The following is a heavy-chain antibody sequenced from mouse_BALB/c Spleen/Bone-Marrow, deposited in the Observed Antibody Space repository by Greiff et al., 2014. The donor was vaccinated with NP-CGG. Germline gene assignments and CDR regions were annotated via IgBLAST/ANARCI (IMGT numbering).Heavy chain of an antibody. D-gene: IGHD2-4*01. CDR1: GFNIKDTY. J-gene: IGHJ1*01. Sequence: VQLKESGAELVKPGASVKLSCTASGFNIKDTYMHWVKQRPEQGLEWIGRIDPANGNTKYDPKFQGKATITADTSSNTAYLQLSSLTSEDTAGYFCATMITDWYFDVWGAGTTVTVSS. V-gene: IGHV14-3*02. CDR2: IDPANGNT. CDR3: ATMITDWYFDV.